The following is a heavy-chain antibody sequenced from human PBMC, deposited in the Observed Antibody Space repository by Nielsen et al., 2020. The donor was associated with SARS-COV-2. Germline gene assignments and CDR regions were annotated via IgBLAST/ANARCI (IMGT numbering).Heavy chain of an antibody. CDR2: ISSSSSYI. J-gene: IGHJ6*02. D-gene: IGHD2-2*01. CDR1: GFTFSSYS. CDR3: AKSTRTGTYYGMDV. Sequence: SCAASGFTFSSYSMNWVRQAPGKGLEWVSSISSSSSYIYYADSVKGRFTISRDNAKNSLYLQMNSLRAEDTAVYYCAKSTRTGTYYGMDVWGQGTTVTVSS. V-gene: IGHV3-21*04.